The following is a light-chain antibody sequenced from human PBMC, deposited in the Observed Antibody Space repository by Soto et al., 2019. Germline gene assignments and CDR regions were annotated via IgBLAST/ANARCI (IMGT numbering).Light chain of an antibody. CDR2: ASS. J-gene: IGKJ4*01. Sequence: DIQLTQSPSFLSASEGDRVTITCRASQGISSHLAWYQQKPGKAPKLLIYASSTLQSGVPSRFSGSGSGTEFTITISSLQPEDLATYSCQQVDSYPLTFGGGTKVDIK. V-gene: IGKV1-9*01. CDR3: QQVDSYPLT. CDR1: QGISSH.